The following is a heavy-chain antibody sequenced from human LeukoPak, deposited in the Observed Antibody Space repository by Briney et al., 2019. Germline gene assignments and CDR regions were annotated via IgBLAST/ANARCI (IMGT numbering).Heavy chain of an antibody. CDR2: INPNSGAT. J-gene: IGHJ5*02. Sequence: GASVKVSCKPSGYTFTDYYIHWVRQAPGQGPEWMGWINPNSGATNYAQKFQGRVTMTRDTSISTAYMDLNRLRSDDTAVYYCAREGDVVADVNWFDPWGQGTLVTVSS. D-gene: IGHD2-2*01. CDR1: GYTFTDYY. V-gene: IGHV1-2*02. CDR3: AREGDVVADVNWFDP.